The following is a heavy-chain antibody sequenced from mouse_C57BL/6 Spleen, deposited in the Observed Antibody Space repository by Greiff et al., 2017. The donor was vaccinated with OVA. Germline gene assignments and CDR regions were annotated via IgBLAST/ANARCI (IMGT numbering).Heavy chain of an antibody. CDR1: GYTFTSYW. CDR3: ARLGYYGSSRDY. Sequence: QVQLQQSGTELVKPGASVKLSCKASGYTFTSYWMHWVKQRPGQGLGWIGNINPSNGGTNYNEKFKSKATLTVDKSSSTAYMQLSSLTSEDSAVYYCARLGYYGSSRDYWGQGTTLTVSS. CDR2: INPSNGGT. D-gene: IGHD1-1*01. V-gene: IGHV1-53*01. J-gene: IGHJ2*01.